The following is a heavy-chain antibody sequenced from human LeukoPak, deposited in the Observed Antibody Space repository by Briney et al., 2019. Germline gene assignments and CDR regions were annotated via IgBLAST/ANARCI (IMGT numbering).Heavy chain of an antibody. CDR1: GGTFSSYA. CDR2: IIPILGIA. Sequence: SVKVSCKASGGTFSSYAISRVRQAPGQGLEWMGRIIPILGIANYAQKFQGRVTITADKSTSTAYMELSSLRSEDTAVYYCARYCGGDCYPPRFDYWGQGTLVTVSS. V-gene: IGHV1-69*04. J-gene: IGHJ4*02. CDR3: ARYCGGDCYPPRFDY. D-gene: IGHD2-21*01.